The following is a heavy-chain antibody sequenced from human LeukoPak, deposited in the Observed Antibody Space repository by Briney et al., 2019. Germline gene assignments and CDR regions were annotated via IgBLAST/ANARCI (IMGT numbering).Heavy chain of an antibody. V-gene: IGHV3-11*06. CDR2: ISSSSSYT. D-gene: IGHD2-2*01. J-gene: IGHJ4*02. CDR3: ARGNTSSSRFDY. Sequence: GGSLRLSCAASGFTFSDYYMSWIRQAPGKGLEWVSYISSSSSYTNYADSVKGRFTISRDNSKNTLYLQMNSLRAEDTAVYYCARGNTSSSRFDYWGQGTLVTVSS. CDR1: GFTFSDYY.